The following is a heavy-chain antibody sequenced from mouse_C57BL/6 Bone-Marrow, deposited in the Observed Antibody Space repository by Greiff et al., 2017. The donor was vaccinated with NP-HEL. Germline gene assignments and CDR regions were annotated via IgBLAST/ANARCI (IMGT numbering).Heavy chain of an antibody. CDR3: ARDPGNY. V-gene: IGHV3-6*01. Sequence: EVKLQESGPGLVKPSQSLSLTCSVTGYSITSGYYWNWIRQFPGNKLEWMGYISYDGSNNYNPSLKNRISITRDTSKNQFFLKFNSVTTEDTATYYCARDPGNYWGQGTTLTVAS. D-gene: IGHD4-1*01. J-gene: IGHJ2*01. CDR1: GYSITSGYY. CDR2: ISYDGSN.